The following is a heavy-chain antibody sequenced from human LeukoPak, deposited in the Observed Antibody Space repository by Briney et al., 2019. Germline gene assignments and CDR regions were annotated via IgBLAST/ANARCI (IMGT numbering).Heavy chain of an antibody. CDR3: ARVGGGDYVFDY. CDR1: GGSISSSSYY. CDR2: INHSGST. Sequence: SQTLSLTCTVSGGSISSSSYYWSWIRQPPGKGLERIGEINHSGSTNYNPSLKSRVTISVDTSKNQFSLKLSSVTAADTAVYYCARVGGGDYVFDYWGQGTLVTVSS. J-gene: IGHJ4*02. V-gene: IGHV4-39*07. D-gene: IGHD4-17*01.